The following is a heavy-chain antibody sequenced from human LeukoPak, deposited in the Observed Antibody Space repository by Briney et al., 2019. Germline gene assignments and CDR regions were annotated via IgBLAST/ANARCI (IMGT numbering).Heavy chain of an antibody. Sequence: GGSLRLSCAVSGFTFSSYYMHWVRQAPGKGLEWVAVISYDGSNKYYADSVKGRFTISRDNSKNTLYLQMNSLRAEDTAVYYCAKDAIIYSSSSLDYWGQGTLVTVSS. CDR1: GFTFSSYY. CDR3: AKDAIIYSSSSLDY. D-gene: IGHD6-6*01. CDR2: ISYDGSNK. J-gene: IGHJ4*02. V-gene: IGHV3-30*18.